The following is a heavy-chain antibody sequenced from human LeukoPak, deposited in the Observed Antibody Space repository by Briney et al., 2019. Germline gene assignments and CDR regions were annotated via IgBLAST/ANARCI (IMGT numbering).Heavy chain of an antibody. Sequence: GGSLRLSCAASAFTSDDYAMHWVRQAPGKGLEWVSGISWNSGSIGYADSVKGRFTISRDNAKNSLYLQMNSLRAEDTALYYCAKDGSIAAQTYYGMDVWGQGTTVTVSS. CDR3: AKDGSIAAQTYYGMDV. CDR2: ISWNSGSI. J-gene: IGHJ6*02. V-gene: IGHV3-9*02. CDR1: AFTSDDYA. D-gene: IGHD6-6*01.